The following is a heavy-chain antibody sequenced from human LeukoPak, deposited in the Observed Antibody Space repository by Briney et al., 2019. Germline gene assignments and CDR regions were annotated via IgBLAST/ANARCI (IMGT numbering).Heavy chain of an antibody. D-gene: IGHD5-18*01. CDR3: ARGGYSYAPDAFDI. V-gene: IGHV3-48*01. Sequence: GGSLRLSCAASGFTFSNYNMNWVRQAPGKGLEWVSYISSSSSTIYYADSVKGRFTISRDNSKNTLYLQMNSLRAEDTAVYYCARGGYSYAPDAFDIWGQGTMVTVSS. CDR1: GFTFSNYN. CDR2: ISSSSSTI. J-gene: IGHJ3*02.